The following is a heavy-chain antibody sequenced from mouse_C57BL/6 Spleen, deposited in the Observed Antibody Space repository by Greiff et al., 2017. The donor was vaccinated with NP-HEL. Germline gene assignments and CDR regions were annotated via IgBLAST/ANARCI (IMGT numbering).Heavy chain of an antibody. CDR3: ARSREYYAMDY. CDR2: FIPNYGTT. Sequence: VQLQQSGPELVKPGASVKISCKASGYSFTDYNMNWVKQSNGKSLAWIGVFIPNYGTTSYYQKFKGKATLTVDQSSRTADMQLNSQTSEDSAVYCCARSREYYAMDYWGQGTVVTVSS. J-gene: IGHJ4*01. V-gene: IGHV1-39*01. CDR1: GYSFTDYN.